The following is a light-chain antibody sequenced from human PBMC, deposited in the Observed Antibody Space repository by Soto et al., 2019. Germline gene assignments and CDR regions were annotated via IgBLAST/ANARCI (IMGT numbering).Light chain of an antibody. CDR2: DAS. J-gene: IGKJ4*01. CDR3: LQRYDWLT. Sequence: EKVLTQSPATLSLSQGENAILSCRASQSVSNYLAWYQQKPGQAPRLLIYDASYRATGIPARFSGGGSGTDFTLSICSLELEDFAVYYCLQRYDWLTFGGGTKVDIK. V-gene: IGKV3-11*01. CDR1: QSVSNY.